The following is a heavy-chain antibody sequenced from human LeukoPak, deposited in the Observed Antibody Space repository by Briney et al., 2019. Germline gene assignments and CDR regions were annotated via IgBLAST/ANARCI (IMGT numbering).Heavy chain of an antibody. Sequence: GESLKISCKGSGYSFTSYWIGWVRQMPGKGLEWMGIIYPGDSDTRYSPSFQGQVTISADKSISTAYLQWSSLKASDTAMYYCARQGYSSGWYGSDDAFDIWGQGTMVTVPS. CDR1: GYSFTSYW. V-gene: IGHV5-51*01. CDR2: IYPGDSDT. J-gene: IGHJ3*02. D-gene: IGHD6-19*01. CDR3: ARQGYSSGWYGSDDAFDI.